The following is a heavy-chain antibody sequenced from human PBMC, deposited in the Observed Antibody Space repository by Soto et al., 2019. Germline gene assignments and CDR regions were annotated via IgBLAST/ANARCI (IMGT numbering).Heavy chain of an antibody. CDR1: GYSFSRYL. V-gene: IGHV5-51*01. J-gene: IGHJ3*02. Sequence: GGSLKISCKGSGYSFSRYLIGWVRQMHGKGLRRMGIIYPGDSDTRYSPSFQGQVTISADKSISTAYLQWSSLKASDTALYYCARVTGGYCSGGSCGRDAFDIWGQGTMVTVSS. D-gene: IGHD2-15*01. CDR3: ARVTGGYCSGGSCGRDAFDI. CDR2: IYPGDSDT.